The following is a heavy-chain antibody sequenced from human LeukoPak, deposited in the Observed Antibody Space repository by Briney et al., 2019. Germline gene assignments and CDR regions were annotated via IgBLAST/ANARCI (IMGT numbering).Heavy chain of an antibody. D-gene: IGHD4-17*01. J-gene: IGHJ4*02. CDR2: IIPILGIA. Sequence: ASVKVSCKASGGTFSSYAISWVRQAPGQGLEWMGRIIPILGIANYAQKFQGRVTITADKSTSTAYMELSSLRSEDTAVYYCARGHGDYKPNQPGISVNYWGQGTLVTVSS. V-gene: IGHV1-69*04. CDR1: GGTFSSYA. CDR3: ARGHGDYKPNQPGISVNY.